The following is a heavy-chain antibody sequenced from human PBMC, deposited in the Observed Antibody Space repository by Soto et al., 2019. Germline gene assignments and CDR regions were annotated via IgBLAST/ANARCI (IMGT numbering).Heavy chain of an antibody. J-gene: IGHJ4*02. CDR2: INVGNGST. D-gene: IGHD3-10*01. Sequence: ASVKVSCKASGYTFTSYAMHWVRQAPGQRLEWMGWINVGNGSTYYADSVKGRFTISRDNSKNTLYLQMNSLRADDTAVYYCARGGTMALDYWGQGTLVTVSS. CDR1: GYTFTSYA. V-gene: IGHV1-3*01. CDR3: ARGGTMALDY.